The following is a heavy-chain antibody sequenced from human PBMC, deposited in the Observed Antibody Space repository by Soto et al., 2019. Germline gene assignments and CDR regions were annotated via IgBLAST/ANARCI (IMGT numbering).Heavy chain of an antibody. CDR2: ISYDGSNK. V-gene: IGHV3-30-3*01. D-gene: IGHD2-15*01. CDR1: GFTFSSYD. J-gene: IGHJ6*02. Sequence: PGGSLRLSCPASGFTFSSYDMHWVRQAPGKGLGWVAVISYDGSNKYYADSVKGRFTISRDNSKNTLYLQMNSLRAEDTAVYYCARDLKDCSGXSCWGPLLPQIDYGMDAWGPGTTVTVSS. CDR3: ARDLKDCSGXSCWGPLLPQIDYGMDA.